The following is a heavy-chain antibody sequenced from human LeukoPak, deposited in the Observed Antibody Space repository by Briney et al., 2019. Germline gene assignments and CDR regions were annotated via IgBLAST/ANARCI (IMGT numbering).Heavy chain of an antibody. V-gene: IGHV3-7*01. CDR2: IKQDGSEK. D-gene: IGHD6-19*01. CDR3: TRLHNSGWTGY. CDR1: GFTFTSYW. J-gene: IGHJ4*02. Sequence: GGSLRLSCAASGFTFTSYWMSWVRQAPGKGLEWVANIKQDGSEKHYADSVKGRFTISRDNTKNSLYLQMNSLRADDTAVYYCTRLHNSGWTGYWGQGTLVTVSS.